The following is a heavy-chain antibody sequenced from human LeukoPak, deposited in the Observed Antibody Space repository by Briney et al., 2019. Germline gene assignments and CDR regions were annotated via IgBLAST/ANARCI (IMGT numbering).Heavy chain of an antibody. D-gene: IGHD6-13*01. CDR1: GYTFTSYA. CDR3: ASTDGLMEAAAGTAHFDY. CDR2: INTNTGNP. Sequence: ASVKVSCKASGYTFTSYAMNWVRQAPGQGLEWIGWINTNTGNPTYAQGFTGRFVFSLDTSVSTAYLQISSLKAEDTAVYYCASTDGLMEAAAGTAHFDYWGQGTLVTVSS. J-gene: IGHJ4*02. V-gene: IGHV7-4-1*02.